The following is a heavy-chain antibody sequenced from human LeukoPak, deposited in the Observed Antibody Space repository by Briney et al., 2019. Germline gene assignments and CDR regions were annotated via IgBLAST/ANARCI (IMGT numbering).Heavy chain of an antibody. CDR2: IYYSGGT. D-gene: IGHD3-3*01. V-gene: IGHV4-59*12. CDR1: GGSISSYY. Sequence: SETLSLTCTVSGGSISSYYWSWIRQPPGKGLEWIGYIYYSGGTNYNPSLKSRVTISVDTSKNQFSLKLSSVTAADTAVYYCARGRRFLEWVRYYYMDVWGEGTTVIVSS. J-gene: IGHJ6*03. CDR3: ARGRRFLEWVRYYYMDV.